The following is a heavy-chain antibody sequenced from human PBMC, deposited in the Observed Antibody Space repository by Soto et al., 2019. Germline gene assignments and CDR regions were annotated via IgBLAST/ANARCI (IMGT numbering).Heavy chain of an antibody. D-gene: IGHD2-15*01. CDR2: IYWDDDK. Sequence: QITLRESGPTLVQPTQTLTLTCTLSGVSLTTSGVGVGWIRQPPGKALEWLALIYWDDDKRFSPSLKSRLAITRDTSKNQVVMTMTDMAPVDTASYYCAHRQRTVVVGAPFDLWGQGSQVTVSS. J-gene: IGHJ4*02. CDR3: AHRQRTVVVGAPFDL. V-gene: IGHV2-5*02. CDR1: GVSLTTSGVG.